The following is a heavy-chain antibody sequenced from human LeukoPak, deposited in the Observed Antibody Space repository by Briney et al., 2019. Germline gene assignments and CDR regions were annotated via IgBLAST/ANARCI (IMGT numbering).Heavy chain of an antibody. V-gene: IGHV3-21*01. D-gene: IGHD2-15*01. J-gene: IGHJ5*02. CDR3: ARVSGYCSGGSCYSWFDP. CDR2: ISSSSSYI. Sequence: GGSLRLSCAASGFTFSSYSMNWVRQAPGKGLEWVSSISSSSSYIYYADSVKGRFTISRDNAKNSLYLQMNSPRAEDTAVYYCARVSGYCSGGSCYSWFDPWGQGTLVTVSS. CDR1: GFTFSSYS.